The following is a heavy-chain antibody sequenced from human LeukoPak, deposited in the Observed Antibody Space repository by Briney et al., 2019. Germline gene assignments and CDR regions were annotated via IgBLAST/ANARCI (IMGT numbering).Heavy chain of an antibody. CDR2: VRYDSSNK. V-gene: IGHV3-30*02. D-gene: IGHD3-10*02. Sequence: GGSLRLSRAASGFIFSDYYMTWIRQAPGKGLEWVAFVRYDSSNKYYADSVKGRFTISRDNAKNSLYLQMNSLRAEDTAVYYCAELGITMIGGVWGKGTTVTISS. J-gene: IGHJ6*04. CDR3: AELGITMIGGV. CDR1: GFIFSDYY.